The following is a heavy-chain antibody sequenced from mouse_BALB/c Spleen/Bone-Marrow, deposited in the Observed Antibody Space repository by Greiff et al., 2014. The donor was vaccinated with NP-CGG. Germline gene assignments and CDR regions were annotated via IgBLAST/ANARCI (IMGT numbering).Heavy chain of an antibody. Sequence: EVMLVESGGGLVQPGGSLKLSCAASGFTFSCYTMSWIRQTPEKRLEWVAYISDGGGRAYYPDTVKGRFTISRDNAKNTLYLQMSSLKSEDTAMYYCARQLDSSGYVLDYWGQGTTLTVSS. CDR3: ARQLDSSGYVLDY. CDR2: ISDGGGRA. J-gene: IGHJ2*01. CDR1: GFTFSCYT. V-gene: IGHV5-12-2*01. D-gene: IGHD3-2*01.